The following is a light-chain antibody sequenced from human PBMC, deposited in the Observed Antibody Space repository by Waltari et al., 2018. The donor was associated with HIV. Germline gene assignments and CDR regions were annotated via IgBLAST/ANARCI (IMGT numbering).Light chain of an antibody. CDR3: QAWDGSNGV. Sequence: SYELTQPPSVSVSPGQTASITCSGDKLEAKYVCWYQQKPGQSPGLVLYKVRERPSGIPQRFSGSNSGNTATLTISGTQATDEADYFCQAWDGSNGVFGGGTKLTVL. CDR1: KLEAKY. CDR2: KVR. J-gene: IGLJ3*02. V-gene: IGLV3-1*01.